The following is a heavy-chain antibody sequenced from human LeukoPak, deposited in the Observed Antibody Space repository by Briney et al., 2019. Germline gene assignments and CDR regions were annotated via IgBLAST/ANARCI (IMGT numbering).Heavy chain of an antibody. V-gene: IGHV3-7*01. D-gene: IGHD2-21*02. CDR3: ARTDCGGDCYFSSFDD. Sequence: PGGSLRLSCAASGFTFSSYWMSWVRQAPGKGLEWVANIKQDGSEKYYVDSVKGRFTISRDNAKNSLYLQMNSLRAEDTAVYYCARTDCGGDCYFSSFDDWGQRSLVTVSS. CDR2: IKQDGSEK. CDR1: GFTFSSYW. J-gene: IGHJ4*02.